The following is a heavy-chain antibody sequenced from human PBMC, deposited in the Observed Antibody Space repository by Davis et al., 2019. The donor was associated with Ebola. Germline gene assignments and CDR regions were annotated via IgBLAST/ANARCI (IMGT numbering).Heavy chain of an antibody. CDR1: GFTFSTYA. CDR2: ISYDGSNK. Sequence: GESLKISCAASGFTFSTYAMHWVRQAPGKGLEWEAVISYDGSNKYYADSVKGRFTISRDNSKNTLYLQMNSLRAEDTAVYYCASLTSIAVAGTAGDWGQGTLVTVSS. J-gene: IGHJ4*02. CDR3: ASLTSIAVAGTAGD. V-gene: IGHV3-30-3*01. D-gene: IGHD6-19*01.